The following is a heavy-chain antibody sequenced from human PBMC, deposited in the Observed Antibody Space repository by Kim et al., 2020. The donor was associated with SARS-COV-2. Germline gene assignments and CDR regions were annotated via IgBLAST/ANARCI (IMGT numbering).Heavy chain of an antibody. Sequence: SETLSLTCAVYGGSFSGYYWSWIRQPPGKGLEWIGEINHSGSTNYNPSLKSRVTISVDTSKNQFSLKLSSVTAADTAVYYCAGTPSYYGDYFDYWGQGTLVTVSS. V-gene: IGHV4-34*01. D-gene: IGHD3-10*01. CDR3: AGTPSYYGDYFDY. CDR2: INHSGST. CDR1: GGSFSGYY. J-gene: IGHJ4*02.